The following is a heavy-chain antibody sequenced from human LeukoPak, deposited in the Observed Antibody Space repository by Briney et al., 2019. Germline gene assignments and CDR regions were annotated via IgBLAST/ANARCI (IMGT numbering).Heavy chain of an antibody. V-gene: IGHV4-59*01. Sequence: SETLSLTCTVSGGSISSYYWSWIRQPPGKGLEWIGYIYYSGSTNYNPSLKSRVTISVDTSKNQFSLELSSVTAADTAVYYCARSRLNTLGYCSSTSCFLGYYMDVWGKGTTVTVSS. J-gene: IGHJ6*03. CDR2: IYYSGST. D-gene: IGHD2-2*01. CDR3: ARSRLNTLGYCSSTSCFLGYYMDV. CDR1: GGSISSYY.